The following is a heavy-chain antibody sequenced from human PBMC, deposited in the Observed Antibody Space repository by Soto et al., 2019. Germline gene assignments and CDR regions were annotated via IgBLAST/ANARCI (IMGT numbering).Heavy chain of an antibody. CDR2: MYYSGTT. CDR3: ARGTASHYDSSPIPGYGMDV. Sequence: QVQLQESGPGLVKPSQTLSLTCTVSGGSISSSDFYWTWIRQPPGKGLEWIGTMYYSGTTNYNPYLKSRLTISVDTSKNHLSLNLSSVTAADTAVYYCARGTASHYDSSPIPGYGMDVWGQGTTVTVSS. J-gene: IGHJ6*02. D-gene: IGHD3-22*01. CDR1: GGSISSSDFY. V-gene: IGHV4-30-4*01.